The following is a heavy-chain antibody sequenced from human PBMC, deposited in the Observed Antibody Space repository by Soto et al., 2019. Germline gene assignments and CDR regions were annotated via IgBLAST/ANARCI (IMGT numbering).Heavy chain of an antibody. J-gene: IGHJ2*01. CDR3: ARAPEIVVITYWYFDL. V-gene: IGHV1-3*01. CDR1: GYTFTSYA. D-gene: IGHD3-22*01. CDR2: INAGNGNT. Sequence: GASVKVSCKASGYTFTSYAMHWVRQAPGQRLEWMGWINAGNGNTKYSQKFQGRVTITRDTSASTAYMELSSLRSEDTAVYYCARAPEIVVITYWYFDLWGRGTLVTSPQ.